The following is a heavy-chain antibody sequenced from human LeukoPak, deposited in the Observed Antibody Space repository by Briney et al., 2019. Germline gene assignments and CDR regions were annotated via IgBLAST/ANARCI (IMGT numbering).Heavy chain of an antibody. V-gene: IGHV3-48*04. D-gene: IGHD4-17*01. J-gene: IGHJ4*02. CDR1: GFTFSSYS. CDR2: ISSSSSTI. CDR3: ARLRISY. Sequence: PGGSLRLSCAASGFTFSSYSMNWVRRAPGKGLEWVSYISSSSSTIYYADSVKGRFTISRDNAKNSLYLQMNSLRAEDTAVYYCARLRISYWGQGTLVTVSS.